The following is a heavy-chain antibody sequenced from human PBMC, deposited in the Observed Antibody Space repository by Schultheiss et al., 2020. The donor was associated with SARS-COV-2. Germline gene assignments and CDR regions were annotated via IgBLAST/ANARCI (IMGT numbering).Heavy chain of an antibody. CDR2: INPNSGGT. CDR1: GYTFTGYY. J-gene: IGHJ6*02. D-gene: IGHD3-16*02. Sequence: ASVKVSCKASGYTFTGYYMHWVRQAPGQGLEWMGWINPNSGGTNYPQKFQGRVTMTRDTSTSTVYMELRSLRSDDTAVYYCATRDYIWGSYRSGYYYYYYGMDVWGQGTTVTVSS. V-gene: IGHV1-2*02. CDR3: ATRDYIWGSYRSGYYYYYYGMDV.